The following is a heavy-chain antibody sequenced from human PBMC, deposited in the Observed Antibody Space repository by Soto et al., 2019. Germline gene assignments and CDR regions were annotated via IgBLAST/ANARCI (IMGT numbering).Heavy chain of an antibody. D-gene: IGHD2-2*01. CDR3: AKGQGLCSSSTGYGGVVYFHH. J-gene: IGHJ1*01. CDR1: GFTFSSYA. V-gene: IGHV3-23*01. Sequence: EVHLLESGGGLIQPGGSLRLSCAASGFTFSSYAMNWVRQAPGKGREWVSTISGSGVTTYYADSVKGRFTISRDNSKHTLDLHMNSLRAEHTAVYYCAKGQGLCSSSTGYGGVVYFHHCGQGTLVIVSS. CDR2: ISGSGVTT.